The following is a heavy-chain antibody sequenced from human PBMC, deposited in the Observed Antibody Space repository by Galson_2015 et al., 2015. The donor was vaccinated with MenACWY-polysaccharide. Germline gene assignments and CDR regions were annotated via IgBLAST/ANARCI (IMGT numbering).Heavy chain of an antibody. Sequence: SVKVSFKASGYKFSSYDINWVRQASGQGLEWMGWMNPNSGNTGYAQKFQGRVAMTRDTSTSTVYMELSSLRSEDTAVYYCARGSSGSPHALDIWGQGTMVTVSS. CDR2: MNPNSGNT. J-gene: IGHJ3*02. CDR1: GYKFSSYD. D-gene: IGHD1-26*01. V-gene: IGHV1-8*01. CDR3: ARGSSGSPHALDI.